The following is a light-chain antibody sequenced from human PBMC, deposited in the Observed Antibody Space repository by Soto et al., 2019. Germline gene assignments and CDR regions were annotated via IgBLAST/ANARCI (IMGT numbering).Light chain of an antibody. CDR1: QTISSW. CDR3: QHYNSYSEE. V-gene: IGKV1-5*03. Sequence: DIQMTQSPSTLSGSGGDRVTITGRARQTISSWLAWYQQKPGKAPKLLIYKASTLKSGVPSRFSGSGSGTEFTLTISSLQPADFATYYCQHYNSYSEEFGQGTKV. CDR2: KAS. J-gene: IGKJ1*01.